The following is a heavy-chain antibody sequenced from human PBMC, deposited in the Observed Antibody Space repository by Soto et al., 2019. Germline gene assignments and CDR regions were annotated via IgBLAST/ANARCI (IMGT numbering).Heavy chain of an antibody. Sequence: QVQLQQWGAGLLKPSETLSLTCAVYGGSFSGYYWSWIRQPPGKGLEWIGEINHSGSTNYNPSLKSRVTISVDTSKNQFSLKLSSVTAADTAVYYCARCSLEYSSSYLGTPPGIFDYWGQGTLVTVSS. D-gene: IGHD6-6*01. V-gene: IGHV4-34*01. CDR1: GGSFSGYY. CDR3: ARCSLEYSSSYLGTPPGIFDY. J-gene: IGHJ4*02. CDR2: INHSGST.